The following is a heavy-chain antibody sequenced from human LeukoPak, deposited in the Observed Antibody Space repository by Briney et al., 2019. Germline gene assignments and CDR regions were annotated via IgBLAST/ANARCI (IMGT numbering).Heavy chain of an antibody. D-gene: IGHD6-19*01. CDR1: GGSISSYY. CDR2: IYYSGST. Sequence: PSETLSLTCTVSGGSISSYYWSWIRQPPGKGLEWIGYIYYSGSTNYNPSLKSRVTISVDTSKNQFSLKLSSVTAADTAVYYCARVRSEGSGWYYYYYGMDVWGQGTTVTVSS. J-gene: IGHJ6*02. V-gene: IGHV4-59*01. CDR3: ARVRSEGSGWYYYYYGMDV.